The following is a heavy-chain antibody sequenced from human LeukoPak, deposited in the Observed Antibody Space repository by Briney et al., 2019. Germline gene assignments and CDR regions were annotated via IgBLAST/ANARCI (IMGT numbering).Heavy chain of an antibody. CDR3: AGGVGYGDYVFDY. D-gene: IGHD4-17*01. V-gene: IGHV3-23*01. CDR1: GFTFSSYW. CDR2: ISGSGGST. J-gene: IGHJ4*02. Sequence: GGSLRLSCAASGFTFSSYWMSWVRQAPGKGLEWVSAISGSGGSTYYADSVKGRFTISRDNSKNTLYLQMNSLRAEDTAVYYCAGGVGYGDYVFDYWGQGTLVTVSS.